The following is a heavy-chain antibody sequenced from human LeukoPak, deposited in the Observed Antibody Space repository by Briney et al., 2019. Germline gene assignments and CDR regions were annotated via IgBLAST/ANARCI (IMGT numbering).Heavy chain of an antibody. CDR3: ARDQGIVVVVAATPYYYYYGMDV. CDR1: GFTFSSYW. Sequence: PGGSLRLSCAASGFTFSSYWMSWVRQAPGKGLEWVANIKQDGSEKYYVDSAKGRFTISRDNAKNSLYLQMNSLRAEDTAVYYCARDQGIVVVVAATPYYYYYGMDVWGQGTTVTVSS. CDR2: IKQDGSEK. V-gene: IGHV3-7*01. J-gene: IGHJ6*02. D-gene: IGHD2-15*01.